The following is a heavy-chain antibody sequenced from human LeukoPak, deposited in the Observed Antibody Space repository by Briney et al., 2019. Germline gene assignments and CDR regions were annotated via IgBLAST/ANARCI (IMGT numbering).Heavy chain of an antibody. Sequence: GGSLRLSCAASGFTFSSYGMHWVRQAPGKGLEWVAVIWYDGSNKYYADSVKGRFTISRDNSKNTLYLQMNSLRAEDTAVYYCARGRTVTGTRTFDYWGQGTLVTVSS. CDR2: IWYDGSNK. V-gene: IGHV3-33*01. D-gene: IGHD4-11*01. CDR3: ARGRTVTGTRTFDY. J-gene: IGHJ4*02. CDR1: GFTFSSYG.